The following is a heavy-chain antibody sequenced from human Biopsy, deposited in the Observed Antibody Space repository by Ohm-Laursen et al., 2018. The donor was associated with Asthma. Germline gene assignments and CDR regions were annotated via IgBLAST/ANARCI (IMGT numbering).Heavy chain of an antibody. Sequence: SVKVSCNTSGYTFINYAIHWVRQAPGRSLEWMGWINAANGNTKYSQKFQGRLTISRDTSASTAYMELSSLSSEDTALYYCARGPEYVRSSGALDYWGQGTLVTVSS. CDR3: ARGPEYVRSSGALDY. D-gene: IGHD2-2*01. CDR1: GYTFINYA. V-gene: IGHV1-3*01. J-gene: IGHJ4*02. CDR2: INAANGNT.